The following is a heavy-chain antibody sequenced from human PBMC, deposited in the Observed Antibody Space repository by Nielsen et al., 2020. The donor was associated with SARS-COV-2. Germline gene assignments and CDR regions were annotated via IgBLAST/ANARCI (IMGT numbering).Heavy chain of an antibody. J-gene: IGHJ3*02. CDR2: ITSDGSST. Sequence: GESLNISCAASGFSFNNYWIHWVRQAPEQGLVWVSRITSDGSSTTYADSVKGRFTISRDNAKNTLYLQMNRLRAEDTAMYYCTRGGSSGLASDAFDIWGQGTMVTVSS. V-gene: IGHV3-74*03. CDR3: TRGGSSGLASDAFDI. CDR1: GFSFNNYW. D-gene: IGHD6-19*01.